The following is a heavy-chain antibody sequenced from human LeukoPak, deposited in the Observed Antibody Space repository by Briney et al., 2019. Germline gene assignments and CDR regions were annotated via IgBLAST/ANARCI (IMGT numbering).Heavy chain of an antibody. CDR1: GFTISSYA. CDR3: AKGRGSGTYTGDF. V-gene: IGHV3-23*01. CDR2: ITGSGGTT. D-gene: IGHD3-10*01. Sequence: GGSLRLSCAASGFTISSYAMSWVRQAPGEGLEWVSAITGSGGTTFYADSVKGRFTISRDNSKNTLYLQMNNLRAEDTAVYYCAKGRGSGTYTGDFWGQGTLVTVSS. J-gene: IGHJ4*02.